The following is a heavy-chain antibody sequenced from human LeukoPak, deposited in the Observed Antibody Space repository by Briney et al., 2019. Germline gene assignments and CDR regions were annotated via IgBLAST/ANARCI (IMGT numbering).Heavy chain of an antibody. V-gene: IGHV3-21*01. CDR2: ISSSSSYI. J-gene: IGHJ3*02. Sequence: GGSLRLSCAASGFTFSSYSMNWVRQAPGKGLEWVSSISSSSSYIYYADPVKGRFTISRDNAKNSLYLQMNSLRAEDTAVYYCARFAEIDAFDIWGQGTMVTVSS. D-gene: IGHD3-16*01. CDR1: GFTFSSYS. CDR3: ARFAEIDAFDI.